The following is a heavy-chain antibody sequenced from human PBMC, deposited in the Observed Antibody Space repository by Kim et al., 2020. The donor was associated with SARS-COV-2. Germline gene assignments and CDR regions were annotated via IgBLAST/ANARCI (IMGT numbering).Heavy chain of an antibody. J-gene: IGHJ4*02. CDR3: ARHSYYDSSGYSGYFDY. V-gene: IGHV4-39*01. CDR1: GGSISSSSYY. Sequence: SETLSLTCTVSGGSISSSSYYWGWIRQPPGKGLEWIGSIYYSGSTYYNPSLKSRVTISVDTSKNQFSLKLSSVTAADTAVYYCARHSYYDSSGYSGYFDYWGQGTLVTVSS. D-gene: IGHD3-22*01. CDR2: IYYSGST.